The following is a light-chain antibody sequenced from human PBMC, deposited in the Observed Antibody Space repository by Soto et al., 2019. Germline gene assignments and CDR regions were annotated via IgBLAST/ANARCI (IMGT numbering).Light chain of an antibody. CDR3: QQYDNLPP. V-gene: IGKV1-33*01. Sequence: DIQMTQSPSSLSASVGDRVTITCQASQDISNYLNWYQQKPGKAPKLLIYDASNLETGVPSRFSGSGSGTDFTFTISSLQPEDIGTYYCQQYDNLPPFGGGTKVEIK. CDR2: DAS. J-gene: IGKJ4*01. CDR1: QDISNY.